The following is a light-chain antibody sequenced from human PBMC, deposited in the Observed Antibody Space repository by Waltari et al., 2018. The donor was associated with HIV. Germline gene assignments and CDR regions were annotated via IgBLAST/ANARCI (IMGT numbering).Light chain of an antibody. CDR2: EGS. Sequence: QSALTQPASVSGSPGQSITISCTGTNSDVGSYNLVSWYQQHPGKAPKLMIYEGSKRPSGVSNRFYGSKSGNTASLTISGLQAEDEADYYCCSYAGSNTFVFGTGTKVTVL. CDR3: CSYAGSNTFV. V-gene: IGLV2-23*03. J-gene: IGLJ1*01. CDR1: NSDVGSYNL.